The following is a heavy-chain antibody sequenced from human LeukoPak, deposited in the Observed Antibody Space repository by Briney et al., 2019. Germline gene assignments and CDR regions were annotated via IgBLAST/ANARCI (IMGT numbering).Heavy chain of an antibody. CDR2: LSGSGGST. Sequence: GGSLRLSCAASGFTFSSYAMNWVRQAPGKGLEWVSVLSGSGGSTFYADSVKGRFTISRDNSKNTLCLQMNSLRAEDTAVYYCAKGVQYSSTWPCMDVWGQGTTVTVSS. J-gene: IGHJ6*02. CDR1: GFTFSSYA. D-gene: IGHD6-13*01. V-gene: IGHV3-23*01. CDR3: AKGVQYSSTWPCMDV.